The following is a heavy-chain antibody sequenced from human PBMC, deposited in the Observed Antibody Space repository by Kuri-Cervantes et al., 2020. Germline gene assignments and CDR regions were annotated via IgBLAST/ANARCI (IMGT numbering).Heavy chain of an antibody. CDR3: ARGGALTVRGVINSHWFDP. CDR2: IWYDGSNK. V-gene: IGHV3-33*08. Sequence: GESLKISCAASGFTFSSYGMHWVRQAPGKGLEWVAVIWYDGSNKYYADSVKGRFTISRDNSKNTLYLQMNSLRAEDTAVYYCARGGALTVRGVINSHWFDPWGQGTLVTVSS. D-gene: IGHD3-10*01. J-gene: IGHJ5*02. CDR1: GFTFSSYG.